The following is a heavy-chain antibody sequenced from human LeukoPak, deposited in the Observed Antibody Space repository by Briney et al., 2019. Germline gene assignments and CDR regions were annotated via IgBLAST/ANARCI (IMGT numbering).Heavy chain of an antibody. V-gene: IGHV3-30*02. CDR3: TREGGFDY. Sequence: GGSLRLSCAASGFTFSSYGMHWVRQAPGKGLEWVAFMRPDGSDKYYADSVKGRFTISRDNSKNTLYLQMNSLRPEDTAVYYCTREGGFDYWGQGTLVTVSS. CDR2: MRPDGSDK. D-gene: IGHD1-26*01. J-gene: IGHJ4*02. CDR1: GFTFSSYG.